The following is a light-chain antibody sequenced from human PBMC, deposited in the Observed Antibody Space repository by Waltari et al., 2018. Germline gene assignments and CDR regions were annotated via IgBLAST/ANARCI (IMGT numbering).Light chain of an antibody. V-gene: IGLV8-61*01. Sequence: QTVVTQEPSLSVPPGGTATLTCALQSASLSTSHFPCWYQQTPAQTPLALIYYTENRSSVVPDRFSGSILGNKAALTITGAQADDESDYFCVLYVGNGLWVFGGGTRVTVL. CDR2: YTE. J-gene: IGLJ3*02. CDR1: SASLSTSHF. CDR3: VLYVGNGLWV.